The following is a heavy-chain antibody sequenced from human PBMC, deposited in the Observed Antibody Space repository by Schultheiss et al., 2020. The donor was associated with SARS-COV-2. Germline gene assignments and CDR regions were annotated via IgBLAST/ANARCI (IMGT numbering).Heavy chain of an antibody. D-gene: IGHD3-3*01. CDR2: ISAYNGNT. Sequence: ASVKVSCKASGYTFTSYGISWVRQAPGQGLEWMGWISAYNGNTNYAQKLQGRVTMTTDTSTSTAYMELRSLRSEDTAVYYCARESTYYDFWSGYYTLYYFDYWGQGTLVTVSS. V-gene: IGHV1-18*01. CDR3: ARESTYYDFWSGYYTLYYFDY. J-gene: IGHJ4*02. CDR1: GYTFTSYG.